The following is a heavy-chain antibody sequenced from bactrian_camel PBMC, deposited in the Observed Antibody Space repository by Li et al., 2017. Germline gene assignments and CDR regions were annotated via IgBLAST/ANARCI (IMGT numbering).Heavy chain of an antibody. J-gene: IGHJ4*01. CDR3: AAELIPYCYVDWDKYTF. D-gene: IGHD2*01. Sequence: HVQLVESGGGSVQAGGSLRLSCVASGYRYSKYCIGWFRQAPGKERERVATIDIDGTTSYADSVKGRFTISKDNAKNTLFLQMNSLKPEDTATYYCAAELIPYCYVDWDKYTFWGQGTQVTVS. CDR2: IDIDGTT. CDR1: GYRYSKYC. V-gene: IGHV3S53*01.